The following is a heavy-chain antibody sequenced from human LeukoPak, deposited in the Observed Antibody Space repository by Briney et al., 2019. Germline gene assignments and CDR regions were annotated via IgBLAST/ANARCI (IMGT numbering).Heavy chain of an antibody. V-gene: IGHV1-18*01. D-gene: IGHD3-22*01. CDR2: ISAYNGNT. CDR3: ARDMYYYDSSGILSHYFDY. J-gene: IGHJ4*02. CDR1: GYTFTSYG. Sequence: ASVKVSCKASGYTFTSYGISWVRQAPGQGLEWMGWISAYNGNTNYAQKLQGGVTMTTDTSTSTAYMELRSLRSDDTAVYYCARDMYYYDSSGILSHYFDYWGRGTLVTVSS.